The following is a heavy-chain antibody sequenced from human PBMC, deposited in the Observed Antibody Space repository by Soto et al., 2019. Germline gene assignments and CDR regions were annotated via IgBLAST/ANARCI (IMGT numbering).Heavy chain of an antibody. Sequence: PSETLSLTCAVYGGSFSGYYWSWIRQPPGKGLEWIGEINHSGSTNYNPSLKSRVTISVDTSKNQFSLKLSSVTAADTAVYYCARGIPRPSITMVRGVPQHPNWFDPWGQGTLVTVSS. J-gene: IGHJ5*02. D-gene: IGHD3-10*01. CDR3: ARGIPRPSITMVRGVPQHPNWFDP. CDR1: GGSFSGYY. CDR2: INHSGST. V-gene: IGHV4-34*01.